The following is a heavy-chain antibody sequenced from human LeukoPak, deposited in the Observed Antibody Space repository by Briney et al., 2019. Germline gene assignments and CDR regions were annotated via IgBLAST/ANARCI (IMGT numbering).Heavy chain of an antibody. D-gene: IGHD5-12*01. V-gene: IGHV4-39*07. CDR2: IYYSGST. CDR3: ARDGYSGSDLPFDP. J-gene: IGHJ5*02. Sequence: SETLSLTCTVSGGSISRSNYYWGWIRQPPGKGLEWIGSIYYSGSTYYNPSLKSRVTISVDTSKNQLSLKLSSVTAADTAVYYCARDGYSGSDLPFDPWGQGTLVTVSS. CDR1: GGSISRSNYY.